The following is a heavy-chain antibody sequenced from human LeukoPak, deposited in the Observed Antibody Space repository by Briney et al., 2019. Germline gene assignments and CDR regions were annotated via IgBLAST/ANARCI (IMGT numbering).Heavy chain of an antibody. CDR3: TKGGDFTNSWYYYGMDV. J-gene: IGHJ6*02. CDR2: VSGGVGAT. CDR1: GFTFDMYA. V-gene: IGHV3-23*01. Sequence: GGSLRLSCAASGFTFDMYAISWGRQAPGEGLEGVASVSGGVGATYYSDSVRGRFPISRDNSKKTVSLQLNSLRAEDTAVYYCTKGGDFTNSWYYYGMDVWGQGTTVIVSS. D-gene: IGHD6-13*01.